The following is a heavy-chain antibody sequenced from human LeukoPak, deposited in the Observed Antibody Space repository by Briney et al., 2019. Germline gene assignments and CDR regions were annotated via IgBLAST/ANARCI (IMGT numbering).Heavy chain of an antibody. CDR2: IYYSRST. Sequence: SETLSLTCTVSAGSISSYYWSWIRQPPGKGLEWIGYIYYSRSTNYNPSLKSRVTISVDTSKNQFSLKLSSVTAADTAVYYCARGLYDAFDIWGQGTMVTVSS. CDR3: ARGLYDAFDI. CDR1: AGSISSYY. D-gene: IGHD2-2*02. J-gene: IGHJ3*02. V-gene: IGHV4-59*01.